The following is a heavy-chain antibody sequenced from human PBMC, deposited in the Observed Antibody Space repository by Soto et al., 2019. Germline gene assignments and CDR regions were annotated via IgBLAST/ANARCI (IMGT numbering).Heavy chain of an antibody. V-gene: IGHV4-61*01. CDR1: GGSVSSGSYY. CDR3: PRELPPDSSGWRFYYFDY. J-gene: IGHJ4*02. CDR2: IYYSGST. D-gene: IGHD6-19*01. Sequence: PSETLSLTCTVSGGSVSSGSYYWSWIRQPPGKGLEWIGYIYYSGSTNYNPSLKSRVTISVDTSKNQFSLKLSSVAAADTAVYYCPRELPPDSSGWRFYYFDYSGQGTLVTVSS.